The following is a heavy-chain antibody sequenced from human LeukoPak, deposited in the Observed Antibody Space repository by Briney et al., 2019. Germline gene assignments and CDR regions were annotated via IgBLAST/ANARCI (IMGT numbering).Heavy chain of an antibody. CDR2: IYYSGST. CDR1: GGSISSYY. Sequence: SETLSLTCTVSGGSISSYYWSWIRQPPGKGLEWIGYIYYSGSTNYNPSLKSRVTISVDTSKNQFSLKLSSVTAADTALYYCARGIWEMATIPYWYFDIWGRGTLVTVSS. CDR3: ARGIWEMATIPYWYFDI. V-gene: IGHV4-59*12. J-gene: IGHJ2*01. D-gene: IGHD5-24*01.